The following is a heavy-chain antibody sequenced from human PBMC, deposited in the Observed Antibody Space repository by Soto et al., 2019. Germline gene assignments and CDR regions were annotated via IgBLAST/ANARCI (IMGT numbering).Heavy chain of an antibody. D-gene: IGHD7-27*01. CDR1: GFTFSSDA. J-gene: IGHJ3*02. CDR2: ISSNGGST. V-gene: IGHV3-64D*06. CDR3: VYDSFPNWGSYQDAFDI. Sequence: GGSLRLSCSASGFTFSSDAMHCFRQAPGKRLEYGSAISSNGGSTYYADSVKGRFTISRDNSKNTLYLQMSSVGAEYTALYYCVYDSFPNWGSYQDAFDIWGQGTMVTVSS.